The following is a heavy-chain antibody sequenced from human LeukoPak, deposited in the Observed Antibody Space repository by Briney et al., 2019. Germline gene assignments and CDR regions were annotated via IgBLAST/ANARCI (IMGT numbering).Heavy chain of an antibody. CDR1: GGSVGSSSFH. CDR2: IYYSGTT. J-gene: IGHJ5*02. Sequence: SETLSLTCTVSGGSVGSSSFHWGWIRQPPGQGLEWIWSIYYSGTTYYNPSLQSRVTVSVDTSNNQFSLKMESVSAADTAIYYCARHQCSGDRCKSVDWFDPWGQGILVTVSS. D-gene: IGHD2-15*01. V-gene: IGHV4-39*01. CDR3: ARHQCSGDRCKSVDWFDP.